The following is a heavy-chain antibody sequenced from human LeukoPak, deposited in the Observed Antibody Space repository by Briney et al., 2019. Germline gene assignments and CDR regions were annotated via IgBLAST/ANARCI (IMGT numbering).Heavy chain of an antibody. CDR2: INTVNGNT. J-gene: IGHJ5*02. CDR3: ARSLGGGNLVAWFDP. CDR1: GYTFINYA. V-gene: IGHV1-3*04. D-gene: IGHD4-23*01. Sequence: ASVKVSCEASGYTFINYAIHWVRQAPGQRLEWMGWINTVNGNTKYSQKFQGRVTITRGTSASTAYMELSSLRSEDTAVYYCARSLGGGNLVAWFDPWGPGTLVTVSS.